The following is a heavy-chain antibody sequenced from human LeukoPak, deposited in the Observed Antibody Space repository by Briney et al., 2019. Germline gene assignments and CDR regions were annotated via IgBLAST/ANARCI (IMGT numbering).Heavy chain of an antibody. D-gene: IGHD6-19*01. Sequence: SETLSLTCTVSGGSISSYYWSWIRQPPGKGLEWIGYIYYSGSTNYNPSLKSRVTISVDTSKNQFSLKPSSVTAADTAVYYCAHSSGWYDGFDYWGQGTLVTVSS. CDR3: AHSSGWYDGFDY. CDR2: IYYSGST. J-gene: IGHJ4*02. V-gene: IGHV4-59*08. CDR1: GGSISSYY.